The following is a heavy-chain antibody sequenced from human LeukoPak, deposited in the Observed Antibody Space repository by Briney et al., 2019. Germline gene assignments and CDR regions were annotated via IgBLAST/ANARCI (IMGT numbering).Heavy chain of an antibody. CDR1: GGTFSSYA. J-gene: IGHJ4*02. V-gene: IGHV1-3*01. CDR2: INAGNGNT. D-gene: IGHD6-19*01. Sequence: ASVKVSCKASGGTFSSYAISWVRQAPGQGLEWMGWINAGNGNTKYSQKFQGRVTITRDTSASTAYMELSSLRSEDTAVYYCARARSRSGWYYFDYWGQGTLVTVSS. CDR3: ARARSRSGWYYFDY.